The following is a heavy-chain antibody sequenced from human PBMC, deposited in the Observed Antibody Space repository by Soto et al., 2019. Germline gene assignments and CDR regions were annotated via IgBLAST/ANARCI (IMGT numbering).Heavy chain of an antibody. V-gene: IGHV4-59*01. Sequence: SETLSLTCTVSGVTISSSYWSWIRQAPGKGLEWLAYIYDDGSANYNPSLKSRATISLDMSKNQFSLKLTSVTAADTAVYYCARDRYRRGGSCRKYVFDPWGQGTLVTVSS. D-gene: IGHD2-15*01. CDR2: IYDDGSA. J-gene: IGHJ5*02. CDR3: ARDRYRRGGSCRKYVFDP. CDR1: GVTISSSY.